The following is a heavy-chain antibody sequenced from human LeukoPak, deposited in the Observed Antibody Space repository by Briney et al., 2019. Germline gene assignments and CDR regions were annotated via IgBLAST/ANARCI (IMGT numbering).Heavy chain of an antibody. D-gene: IGHD6-19*01. V-gene: IGHV3-7*03. CDR3: AKDSVIAVAGTDYYYGMDV. J-gene: IGHJ6*02. CDR2: IKRDGSEK. CDR1: GFTFSSYW. Sequence: GGSLRLSCAASGFTFSSYWMNWVRQAPGKGLEWVANIKRDGSEKYYVDSVKGRFTISRDNAKNSLYLQMNSLRAEDTALYYCAKDSVIAVAGTDYYYGMDVWGQGTTVTVSS.